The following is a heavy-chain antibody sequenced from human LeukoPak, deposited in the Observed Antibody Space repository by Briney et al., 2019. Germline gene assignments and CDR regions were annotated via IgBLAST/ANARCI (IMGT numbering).Heavy chain of an antibody. CDR3: ARDLPITMVRGVKQGWFAP. Sequence: LGGALRLSSAESGCTSITNWLNWGRHHPGKGLEGVAKIKQDGSENYYVDSVKGQFTISRDNAKTSLYPKMNSLRAEDTAVYYCARDLPITMVRGVKQGWFAPWGQGTLVTVSS. V-gene: IGHV3-7*03. CDR2: IKQDGSEN. J-gene: IGHJ5*02. CDR1: GCTSITNW. D-gene: IGHD3-10*01.